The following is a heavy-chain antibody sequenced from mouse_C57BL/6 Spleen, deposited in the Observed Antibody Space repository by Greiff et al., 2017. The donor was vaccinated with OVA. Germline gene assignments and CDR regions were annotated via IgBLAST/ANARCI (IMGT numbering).Heavy chain of an antibody. CDR3: ARWVRIRVFDY. J-gene: IGHJ2*01. D-gene: IGHD5-2*01. Sequence: VMLVESGPELVKPGASVKLSCKASGYTFTSYDINWVKQRPGQGLEWIGWIYPRDGSTKYNEKFKGKATLTVDTSSSTAYMELHSLTSEDSAVFFCARWVRIRVFDYWGQGTTLTVSS. CDR2: IYPRDGST. V-gene: IGHV1-85*01. CDR1: GYTFTSYD.